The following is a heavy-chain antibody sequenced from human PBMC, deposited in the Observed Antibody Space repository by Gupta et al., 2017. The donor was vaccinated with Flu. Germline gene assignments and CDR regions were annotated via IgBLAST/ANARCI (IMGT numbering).Heavy chain of an antibody. CDR3: ARAGRIVRGITIFGVVTNTPYYYYGMDV. V-gene: IGHV4-34*01. D-gene: IGHD3-3*01. J-gene: IGHJ6*02. Sequence: NHSGSTNYNPSLKSRVTISVDTSKNQFSLKLSSVTAADTAVYYCARAGRIVRGITIFGVVTNTPYYYYGMDVWGQGTTVTVSS. CDR2: NHSGST.